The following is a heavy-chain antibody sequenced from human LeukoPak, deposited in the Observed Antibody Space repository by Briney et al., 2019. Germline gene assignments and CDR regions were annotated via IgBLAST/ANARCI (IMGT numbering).Heavy chain of an antibody. V-gene: IGHV4-59*01. CDR2: IYYSGST. Sequence: SETLSLTCTVSGGSISSYYWSWIRQPPGKGLEWIGYIYYSGSTNYNPSLKSRVIISVDTSKNQFSLKLSSVTAADTAVYYCARGLDYDSSGYYHEKSFDYWGQGTLVTVSS. D-gene: IGHD3-22*01. CDR1: GGSISSYY. CDR3: ARGLDYDSSGYYHEKSFDY. J-gene: IGHJ4*02.